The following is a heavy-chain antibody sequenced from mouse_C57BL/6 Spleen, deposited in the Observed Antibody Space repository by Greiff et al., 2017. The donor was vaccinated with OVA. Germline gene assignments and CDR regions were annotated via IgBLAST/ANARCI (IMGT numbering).Heavy chain of an antibody. CDR3: ARRGDGYYFDY. Sequence: EVNVVESGGDLVKPGGSLKLSCAASGFTFSSYGMSWVRQTPDKRLEWVATISSGGSYTYYPDSVKGRFTISRDNAKNTLYLQMSSLKSEDTAMYYCARRGDGYYFDYWGQGTTLTVSS. D-gene: IGHD2-3*01. CDR1: GFTFSSYG. V-gene: IGHV5-6*02. CDR2: ISSGGSYT. J-gene: IGHJ2*01.